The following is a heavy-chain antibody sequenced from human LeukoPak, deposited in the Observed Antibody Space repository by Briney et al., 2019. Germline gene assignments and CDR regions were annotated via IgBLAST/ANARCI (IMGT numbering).Heavy chain of an antibody. CDR1: GDSISSYY. D-gene: IGHD3-22*01. CDR3: ALLGSSALDY. CDR2: IYTSGTT. V-gene: IGHV4-4*07. J-gene: IGHJ4*02. Sequence: NPSETLSLTCTVSGDSISSYYLNWIRQPAGKGLEWLGRIYTSGTTYYNPSLKSRLTMSVDTSKNQFSLQLRSVTAADTALYFCALLGSSALDYWGQGVLVTVSS.